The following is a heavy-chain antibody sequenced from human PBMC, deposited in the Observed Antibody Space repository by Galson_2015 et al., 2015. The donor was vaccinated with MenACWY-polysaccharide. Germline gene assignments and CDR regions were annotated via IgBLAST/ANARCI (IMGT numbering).Heavy chain of an antibody. D-gene: IGHD1-1*01. CDR2: INQYGSEK. CDR1: GFTFNDFW. Sequence: SLRLSCAASGFTFNDFWLSWVRQAPGKGLEWVANINQYGSEKYYVDSVKGRFTISRDNAKNSLYLQMNSRRAEDTAVYYCARDGGRTIGTTQRGYWGQGTLVTVSS. J-gene: IGHJ4*02. V-gene: IGHV3-7*01. CDR3: ARDGGRTIGTTQRGY.